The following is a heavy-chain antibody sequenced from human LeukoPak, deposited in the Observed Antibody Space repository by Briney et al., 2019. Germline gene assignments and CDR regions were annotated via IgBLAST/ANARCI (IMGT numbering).Heavy chain of an antibody. J-gene: IGHJ4*02. V-gene: IGHV1-2*02. Sequence: GASVKVSCKASGYTFTADYMYWGRQGHGQGLEWMGWINPNGGGTSYAQKFQDRVTMTRDTSINTAYMELTRLTSDDTAVYYCARVRQTGAESDSWAQGTLVTVSS. D-gene: IGHD2-8*02. CDR2: INPNGGGT. CDR3: ARVRQTGAESDS. CDR1: GYTFTADY.